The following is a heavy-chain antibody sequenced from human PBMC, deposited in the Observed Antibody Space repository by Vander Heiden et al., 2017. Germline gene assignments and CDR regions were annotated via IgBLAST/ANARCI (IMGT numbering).Heavy chain of an antibody. CDR1: GFTFSSYG. CDR3: ARDAPRGWYFDL. CDR2: IWYDGSNK. D-gene: IGHD3-16*01. J-gene: IGHJ2*01. Sequence: QVQLVESGGGVVQPGRSLRLSCAASGFTFSSYGMHGVRQAPGKGLEWVAVIWYDGSNKYYADSVKGRFTISRDNSKNTLYLQMNSLRAEDTAVYYCARDAPRGWYFDLWGRGTLVTVSS. V-gene: IGHV3-33*01.